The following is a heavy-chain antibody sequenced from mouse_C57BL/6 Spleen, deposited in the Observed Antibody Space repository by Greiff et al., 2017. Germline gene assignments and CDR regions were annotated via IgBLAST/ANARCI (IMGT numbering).Heavy chain of an antibody. D-gene: IGHD2-3*01. J-gene: IGHJ3*01. CDR2: IYPGDGDT. Sequence: VQLQQSGPELVKPGASVKISCKASGYAFSSSWMNWVKQRPGKGLEWIGRIYPGDGDTNYNGKFKGKATLTADKSSSTAYMQRSSLTSEDSAVYCCARGPYDGYYEGFAYWGQGTLVTVSA. V-gene: IGHV1-82*01. CDR1: GYAFSSSW. CDR3: ARGPYDGYYEGFAY.